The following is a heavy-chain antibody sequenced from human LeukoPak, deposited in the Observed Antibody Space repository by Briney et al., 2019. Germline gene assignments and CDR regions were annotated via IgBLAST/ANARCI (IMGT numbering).Heavy chain of an antibody. CDR1: GYTFTGYY. V-gene: IGHV1-24*01. CDR3: ATPDSSGPNTYFDY. J-gene: IGHJ4*02. CDR2: FDPEDGET. Sequence: ASVKVSCKASGYTFTGYYVHWVRQAPGKGLEWMGGFDPEDGETIYAQKFQGRVTMTEDTSTDTAYMELSSLRSEDTAVYYCATPDSSGPNTYFDYWGQGTLVTVSS. D-gene: IGHD3-22*01.